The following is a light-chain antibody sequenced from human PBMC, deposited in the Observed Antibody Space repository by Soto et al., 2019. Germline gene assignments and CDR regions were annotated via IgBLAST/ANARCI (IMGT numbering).Light chain of an antibody. Sequence: DIQMTQSPSSLSASVGDRVTITCRARQGISNYLAWYQQKPGKVPTFLIFAASTLQSGGPSRFSGSGSGTDFTLTISSRQPDDVATYYCQKYYRAPFTFGGGTKVDIK. CDR1: QGISNY. J-gene: IGKJ3*01. CDR2: AAS. CDR3: QKYYRAPFT. V-gene: IGKV1-27*01.